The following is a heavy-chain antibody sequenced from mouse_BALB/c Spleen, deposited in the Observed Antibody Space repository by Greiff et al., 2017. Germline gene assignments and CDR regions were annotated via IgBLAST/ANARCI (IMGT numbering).Heavy chain of an antibody. CDR2: IWSDGST. D-gene: IGHD2-10*01. CDR1: GFSLTSYG. J-gene: IGHJ4*01. V-gene: IGHV2-6-2*01. Sequence: VKLVESGPDLVAPSQSLSITCTVSGFSLTSYGVHWVRQPPGKGLEWLVVIWSDGSTTYNSALKSRLSISKDNSKSQVFLKMNSLQTDDTAMYYCARHHHRTSYYGNYGAMDYWGQGTSVTVSS. CDR3: ARHHHRTSYYGNYGAMDY.